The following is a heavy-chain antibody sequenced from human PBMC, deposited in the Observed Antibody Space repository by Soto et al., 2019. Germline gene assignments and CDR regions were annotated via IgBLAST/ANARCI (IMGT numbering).Heavy chain of an antibody. CDR3: AKARSGYPYSSSWYSESFDY. CDR1: GFTFSSYA. CDR2: ISGSGGST. Sequence: EVQLLESGGGLVQPGGSLRLSCAASGFTFSSYAMSWVRQAPGKGLEWVSAISGSGGSTYYADSVKGRFTISRDNSKNPLYLQMNSLRAEETAVYYCAKARSGYPYSSSWYSESFDYWGQGTLVTVSS. V-gene: IGHV3-23*01. D-gene: IGHD6-13*01. J-gene: IGHJ4*02.